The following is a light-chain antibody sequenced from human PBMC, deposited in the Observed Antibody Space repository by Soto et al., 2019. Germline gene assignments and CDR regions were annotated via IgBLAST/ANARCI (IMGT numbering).Light chain of an antibody. Sequence: EIVMTQSPDSLAVSLGERATIKCKSSQSVLYSSNDRSYLAWFQQKPGQPPKALIYWASSRESGVPDRFSGSGSGTDFTLSISSLQAEDVGVYYCQQYYTSPYTFGQGTKLEIK. J-gene: IGKJ2*01. V-gene: IGKV4-1*01. CDR3: QQYYTSPYT. CDR2: WAS. CDR1: QSVLYSSNDRSY.